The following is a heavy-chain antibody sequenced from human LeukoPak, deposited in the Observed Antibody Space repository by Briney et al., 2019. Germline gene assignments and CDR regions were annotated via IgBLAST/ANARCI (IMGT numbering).Heavy chain of an antibody. CDR1: GFTFSSYS. V-gene: IGHV3-21*01. J-gene: IGHJ6*02. Sequence: PGGSLRLSCAASGFTFSSYSMNWVRQAPGKGLEWVSSISSSSSYIYYADSVKGRFTISRDNAKNSLYLQMNSLRAEDTAVCYCAREMVYALSYYYYGMDVWGQGTTVTVSS. CDR2: ISSSSSYI. CDR3: AREMVYALSYYYYGMDV. D-gene: IGHD2-8*01.